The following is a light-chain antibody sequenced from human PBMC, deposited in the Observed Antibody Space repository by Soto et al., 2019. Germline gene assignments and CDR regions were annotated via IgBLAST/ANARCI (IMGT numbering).Light chain of an antibody. Sequence: IQLTQSPPTLCASVGERVTITCRASQSISNWLAWYQHKPGKAPKLLIYAASSLQSGAPSRFSGSGSGTDFTLTISSLQPEDFATYYCLQDYIYPWTFGQGTKVDIK. CDR1: QSISNW. J-gene: IGKJ1*01. CDR3: LQDYIYPWT. V-gene: IGKV1-6*01. CDR2: AAS.